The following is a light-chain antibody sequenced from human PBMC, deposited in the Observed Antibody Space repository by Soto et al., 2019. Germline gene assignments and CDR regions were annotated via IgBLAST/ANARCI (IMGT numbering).Light chain of an antibody. Sequence: QSVLTQPPSVSGAPGQRVTISCTGSSSNIGAGYDVHWYQQLPGTAPKLLISGNSNRPSGVPXRFSGSKSGTSASLAITGXXXEDEAXXXXQSYDSSLSGWVFGGGTKLTVL. V-gene: IGLV1-40*01. CDR2: GNS. CDR1: SSNIGAGYD. CDR3: QSYDSSLSGWV. J-gene: IGLJ3*02.